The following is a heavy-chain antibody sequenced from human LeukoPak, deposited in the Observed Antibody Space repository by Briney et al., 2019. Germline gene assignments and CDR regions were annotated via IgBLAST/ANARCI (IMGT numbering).Heavy chain of an antibody. CDR1: GFTFSSYA. D-gene: IGHD3-3*02. V-gene: IGHV3-66*01. Sequence: GGSLRLSCAASGFTFSSYAMSWVRQAPGKGLEWVSVIYSGGSTYYADSVKGRFTISRDNSKNTLYLQMNSLRAEDTAVYYCASTILVRYFDYWGQGTLVTVSS. CDR3: ASTILVRYFDY. J-gene: IGHJ4*02. CDR2: IYSGGST.